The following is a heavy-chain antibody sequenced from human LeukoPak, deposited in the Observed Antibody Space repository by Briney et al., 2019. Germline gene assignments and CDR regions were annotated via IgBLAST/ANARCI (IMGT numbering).Heavy chain of an antibody. CDR2: ISGSSSYI. CDR3: ARGRYNWNYWFDP. J-gene: IGHJ5*02. CDR1: GFTFSSYS. D-gene: IGHD1-7*01. V-gene: IGHV3-21*01. Sequence: GGSLRLSCAASGFTFSSYSMNWVRQAPGKGLEWVSSISGSSSYIYYADSVKGRFTISRDNAKNSLYLQMNSLRAEDTAVYYCARGRYNWNYWFDPWGQGTLVTVSS.